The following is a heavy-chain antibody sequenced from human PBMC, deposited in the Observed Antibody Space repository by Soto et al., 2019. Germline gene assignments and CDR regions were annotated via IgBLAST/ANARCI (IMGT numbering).Heavy chain of an antibody. CDR1: GFTFSSYG. CDR3: AKDREAVVAADLYYYYGMDV. V-gene: IGHV3-30*18. CDR2: ISYDGSNK. D-gene: IGHD2-15*01. Sequence: QVQLVESGGGVVQPGRSLRLSCAASGFTFSSYGMHWVRQAPGKGLEWVAVISYDGSNKYYADSVKGRFTISRDNYKTTLYLQMNSLRAEDTAVYYCAKDREAVVAADLYYYYGMDVWGQGTTVTVSS. J-gene: IGHJ6*02.